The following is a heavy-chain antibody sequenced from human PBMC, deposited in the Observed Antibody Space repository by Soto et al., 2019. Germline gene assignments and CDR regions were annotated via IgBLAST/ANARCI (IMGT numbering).Heavy chain of an antibody. CDR1: GDSISSYS. V-gene: IGHV4-59*01. J-gene: IGHJ6*02. D-gene: IGHD3-3*01. Sequence: PSETLSLTCTVSGDSISSYSWSWIRQPPGKGLEWIGNIHYNGNTKYSPSLKSRVTMSVDTSKNHFSLKLISVTTADTAVYYCAADSGYDFWSGYYHNSGMDVWGQGTTVTVSS. CDR3: AADSGYDFWSGYYHNSGMDV. CDR2: IHYNGNT.